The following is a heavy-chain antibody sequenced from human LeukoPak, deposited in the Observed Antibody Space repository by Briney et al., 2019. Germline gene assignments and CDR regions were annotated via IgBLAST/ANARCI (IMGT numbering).Heavy chain of an antibody. Sequence: GASVKVSFKASGYTFTSYGISWVRQAPGQGLEWMGWISAYNGNTNYAQKLQGRVTMTTDTSTSTAYMELRSLRSDDTAVYYCARDPQQLVGATGGGFNFWGQGTLVTVSS. J-gene: IGHJ4*02. CDR2: ISAYNGNT. CDR1: GYTFTSYG. V-gene: IGHV1-18*01. CDR3: ARDPQQLVGATGGGFNF. D-gene: IGHD1-26*01.